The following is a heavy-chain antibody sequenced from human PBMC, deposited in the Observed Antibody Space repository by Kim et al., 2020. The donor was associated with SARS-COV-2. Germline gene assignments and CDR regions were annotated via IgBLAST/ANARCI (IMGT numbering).Heavy chain of an antibody. CDR3: ARHADSITVAAQFDY. V-gene: IGHV4-39*01. CDR2: IYYSGTT. J-gene: IGHJ4*02. Sequence: SETLSLTCTVSGGSVSSSRYYWGWVRQPPGKGLEWIGTIYYSGTTYYKPSLKSRVTISLDTSKNQFSLKVNSVTAADTAVYFCARHADSITVAAQFDYWGQGTLATVSS. CDR1: GGSVSSSRYY. D-gene: IGHD6-19*01.